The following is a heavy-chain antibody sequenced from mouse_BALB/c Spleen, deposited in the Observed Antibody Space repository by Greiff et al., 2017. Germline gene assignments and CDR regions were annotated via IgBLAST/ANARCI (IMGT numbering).Heavy chain of an antibody. D-gene: IGHD1-1*01. CDR1: GFSLSRYS. CDR3: ARNPFITTVEAGSRLGLFGY. Sequence: QVQLKESGPGLVAPSQSLSITCTVSGFSLSRYSVHWVRQPPGKGLEWLGMIWGGGSTDYNSALKSRLSISKDNSKSQVFLKMNSLQTDDTAMYYCARNPFITTVEAGSRLGLFGYWGQGNTLTVSS. J-gene: IGHJ2*01. V-gene: IGHV2-6-4*01. CDR2: IWGGGST.